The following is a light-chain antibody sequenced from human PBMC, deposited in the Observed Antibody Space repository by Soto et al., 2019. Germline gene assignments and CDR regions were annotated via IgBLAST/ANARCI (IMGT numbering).Light chain of an antibody. J-gene: IGLJ3*02. Sequence: QSALTQPASVSGSPGQSITISCTGTSSDVGGYSYVSWYQQHPGRAPKLMLYEVTNRPSGVSNRFSGSKSGNTASLTISGLQAEDEADYYCSAFTSSTTLAFGGGTKLTVL. V-gene: IGLV2-14*01. CDR1: SSDVGGYSY. CDR2: EVT. CDR3: SAFTSSTTLA.